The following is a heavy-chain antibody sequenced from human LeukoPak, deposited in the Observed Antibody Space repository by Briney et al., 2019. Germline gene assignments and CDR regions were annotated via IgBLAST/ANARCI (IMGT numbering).Heavy chain of an antibody. CDR2: MYHSGST. CDR1: DYSISSGYY. D-gene: IGHD3-16*02. J-gene: IGHJ5*02. Sequence: PSETLSLTCTVSDYSISSGYYWGWIRQPPGKGLEWIGSMYHSGSTYYNPSLKSRVTISVDTSKNQFSLKLSSVTAADTAVYYCARRALYSSGAREKSGFDPWGQGTLVTVSS. V-gene: IGHV4-38-2*02. CDR3: ARRALYSSGAREKSGFDP.